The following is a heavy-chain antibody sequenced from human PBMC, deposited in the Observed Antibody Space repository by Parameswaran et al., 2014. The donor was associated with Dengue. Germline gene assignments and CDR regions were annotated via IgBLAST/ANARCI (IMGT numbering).Heavy chain of an antibody. CDR3: ARLDFWNYYGMDL. D-gene: IGHD3-3*01. Sequence: WVRQAPGQGLEWVGWLSPDGGSTKYSQKFQGRVTLTRDTSITTAYMELSRLRSGDTAIYYCARLDFWNYYGMDLWGQGTTVTVSS. CDR2: LSPDGGST. J-gene: IGHJ6*02. V-gene: IGHV1-2*02.